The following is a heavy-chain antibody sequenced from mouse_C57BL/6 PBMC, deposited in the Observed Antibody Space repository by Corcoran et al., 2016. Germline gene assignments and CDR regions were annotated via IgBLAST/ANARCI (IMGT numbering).Heavy chain of an antibody. V-gene: IGHV1-26*01. Sequence: EVQLQQSGPELVKPGASVKISCKASGYTFTDYYMNWVKQSHGKSLEWFGDINPNNGGTSYNQKFKGKATLTVDKSSSTAYMELRSLTSEDSAVYYCARRYYYGRYWYFDVWGTGTTVTVSS. J-gene: IGHJ1*03. CDR1: GYTFTDYY. CDR2: INPNNGGT. CDR3: ARRYYYGRYWYFDV. D-gene: IGHD1-1*01.